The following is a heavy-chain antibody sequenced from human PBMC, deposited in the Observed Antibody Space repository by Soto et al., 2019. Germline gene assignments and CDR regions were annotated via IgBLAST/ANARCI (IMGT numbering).Heavy chain of an antibody. J-gene: IGHJ3*02. V-gene: IGHV4-59*08. CDR1: GGSISSYY. Sequence: QVQLQESGPGLVKPSETLSLTCTVSGGSISSYYWSWIRQPPGKGLEWIGYIYYSGSTNYNPSLKSRATISVDTSKNQFSLKLSSVTAADTAVYYCARGTTYYDFWSGYRPHDAFDIWGQGTMVTVSS. CDR2: IYYSGST. CDR3: ARGTTYYDFWSGYRPHDAFDI. D-gene: IGHD3-3*01.